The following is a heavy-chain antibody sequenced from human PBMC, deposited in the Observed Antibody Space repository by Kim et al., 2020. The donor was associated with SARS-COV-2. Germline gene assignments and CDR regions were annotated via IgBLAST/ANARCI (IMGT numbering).Heavy chain of an antibody. J-gene: IGHJ6*02. CDR1: GGSISSSNW. Sequence: GTLSLTCAVSGGSISSSNWWSWVRQPPGKGLEWIGEIYHSGSTNYNPSLKSRVTISVDKSKNQFSLKLSSVTAADTAVYYCARGYSSSWFNYYGMDVWGQGTTVTVSS. D-gene: IGHD6-13*01. CDR3: ARGYSSSWFNYYGMDV. CDR2: IYHSGST. V-gene: IGHV4-4*02.